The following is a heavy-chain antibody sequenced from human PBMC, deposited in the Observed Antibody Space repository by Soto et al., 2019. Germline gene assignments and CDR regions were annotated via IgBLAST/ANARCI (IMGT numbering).Heavy chain of an antibody. CDR1: GDTFSSYY. CDR2: IIPTFGET. D-gene: IGHD5-18*01. J-gene: IGHJ4*02. Sequence: SVKVSCKTSGDTFSSYYISWVRQAPGQGLEWMGRIIPTFGETDYAQKFQGRVTITADKSTHTLYLQMNSLRAEDTAVYYCAREFRAMALDYWGQGTLVTVSS. CDR3: AREFRAMALDY. V-gene: IGHV1-69*04.